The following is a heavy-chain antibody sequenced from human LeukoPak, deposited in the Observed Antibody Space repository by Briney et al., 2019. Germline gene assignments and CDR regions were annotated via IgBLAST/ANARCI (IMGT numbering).Heavy chain of an antibody. V-gene: IGHV1-18*01. Sequence: ASVKVSCKASGYTFTSYGISWVRQAPGQGLEWMGWISAYNGNTNYAQKLQGRVTMTTDTSTSTAYMELRSLRSDDTAVYYCARPPGVTGTASYYFDYWGQGTLVTVSS. CDR1: GYTFTSYG. D-gene: IGHD1-7*01. CDR3: ARPPGVTGTASYYFDY. J-gene: IGHJ4*02. CDR2: ISAYNGNT.